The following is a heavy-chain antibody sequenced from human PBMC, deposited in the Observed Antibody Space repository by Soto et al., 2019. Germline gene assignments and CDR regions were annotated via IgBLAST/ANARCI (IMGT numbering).Heavy chain of an antibody. Sequence: EVQLVESGGGLVQPGGSLRLSCAASGFTFVSYWMHWVRQAPGKGPVWVSRINSEGRSTTYADSVKGRFTISRDNAKKTLYLQMNSLRAEEAAVYYCGRGGAEWVGRFARWGQGAVVTVSS. CDR3: GRGGAEWVGRFAR. J-gene: IGHJ5*02. D-gene: IGHD3-3*01. CDR2: INSEGRST. CDR1: GFTFVSYW. V-gene: IGHV3-74*03.